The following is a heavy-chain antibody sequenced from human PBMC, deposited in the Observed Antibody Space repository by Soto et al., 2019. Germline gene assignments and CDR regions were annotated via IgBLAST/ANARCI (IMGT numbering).Heavy chain of an antibody. D-gene: IGHD6-6*01. V-gene: IGHV1-69*12. CDR1: GGTFSSYA. J-gene: IGHJ6*02. CDR3: ARAASSIAARPSLYYDGMDV. Sequence: QVQLVQSGAEVKKPGSSVKVSCKASGGTFSSYAISWVRQAPGQGLEWMGGIIPIFGTANYAQKFQGRVTITADESTSTAYMELSSLRSEDTAVYYCARAASSIAARPSLYYDGMDVWGQGTTVTVSS. CDR2: IIPIFGTA.